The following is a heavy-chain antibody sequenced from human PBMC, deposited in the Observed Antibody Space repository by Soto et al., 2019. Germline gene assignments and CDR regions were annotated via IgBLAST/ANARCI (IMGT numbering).Heavy chain of an antibody. Sequence: SGPTLVKPTQTLTLTCTFSGFSLSTSGVGVGWIRQPPGKALEWLALVYWDDDKRYSPSLKSRLTITKDTSKDQVVLTMTNLDPVDTATYYCALTSAYGTTFNNWGQGTMVTVSS. CDR3: ALTSAYGTTFNN. J-gene: IGHJ3*02. CDR1: GFSLSTSGVG. CDR2: VYWDDDK. D-gene: IGHD1-26*01. V-gene: IGHV2-5*02.